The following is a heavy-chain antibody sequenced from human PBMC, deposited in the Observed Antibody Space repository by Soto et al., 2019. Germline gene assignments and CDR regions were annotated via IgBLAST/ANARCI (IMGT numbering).Heavy chain of an antibody. CDR1: GGSISSYY. Sequence: SQTLSLTCTVSGGSISSYYWSWIRQPPGKGLEWIGYIYYSGSTNYNPSLKSRVTISVDTSKNQFSLKLSSVTAADTAVYYCARAPLFGDYPPHFDYWGQGTLVTVSS. CDR2: IYYSGST. J-gene: IGHJ4*02. D-gene: IGHD4-17*01. V-gene: IGHV4-59*01. CDR3: ARAPLFGDYPPHFDY.